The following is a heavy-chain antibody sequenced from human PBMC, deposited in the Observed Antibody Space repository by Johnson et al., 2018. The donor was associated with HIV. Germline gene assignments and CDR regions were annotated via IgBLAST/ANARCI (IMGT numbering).Heavy chain of an antibody. J-gene: IGHJ3*02. CDR3: ARDRDRLNWNYGALDI. Sequence: MQLVESGGGLVQPGGSLRLSCVASGFTFSSYWMHWVRQAPGKGLVWVSRINSDGSTTSYADSVKGRFTISRDNAKNTLYLQMNRLRAEDTAVYYCARDRDRLNWNYGALDIWGQGTMVTVSS. V-gene: IGHV3-74*01. D-gene: IGHD1-7*01. CDR2: INSDGSTT. CDR1: GFTFSSYW.